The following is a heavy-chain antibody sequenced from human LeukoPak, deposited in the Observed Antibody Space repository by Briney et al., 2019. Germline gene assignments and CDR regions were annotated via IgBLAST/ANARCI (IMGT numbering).Heavy chain of an antibody. CDR2: IYYSGST. CDR1: GGSISSYY. Sequence: PSETLSLTCSVSGGSISSYYWSWIRQPPGKGLEWIGYIYYSGSTNYNPSLKSRVTISVDTSKNEFSLKLSSVTAADTAVFYCARRIGYDSSGYLATYFDYWGQGTLVTVSS. CDR3: ARRIGYDSSGYLATYFDY. D-gene: IGHD3-22*01. V-gene: IGHV4-59*01. J-gene: IGHJ4*02.